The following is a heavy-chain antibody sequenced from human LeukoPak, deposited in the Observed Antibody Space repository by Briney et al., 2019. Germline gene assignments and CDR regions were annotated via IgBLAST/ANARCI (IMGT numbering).Heavy chain of an antibody. CDR2: INPSGGST. J-gene: IGHJ4*02. CDR3: ARGRADSSGYYYVDY. Sequence: ASVKVSFKASGYTFTSYYMHWVRQAPGQGLEWMGIINPSGGSTSYAQKFQGRVTMTRDMSTSTVYMELSSLRSEDTAVYYCARGRADSSGYYYVDYWGQGTLVTVSS. V-gene: IGHV1-46*01. CDR1: GYTFTSYY. D-gene: IGHD3-22*01.